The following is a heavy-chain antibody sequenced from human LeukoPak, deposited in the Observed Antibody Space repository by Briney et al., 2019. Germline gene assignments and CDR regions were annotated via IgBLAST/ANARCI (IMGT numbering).Heavy chain of an antibody. Sequence: ASVKVSCKASGYTFTSYGISWVRQAPGQGLEWMGWISAYNGNTNYAQKLQGRVTMTTDTSTSTAYMELRSLRSDDTAVYYCARVIIGIVGASYYYYYHYMDVWGKGTTVTVSS. CDR2: ISAYNGNT. CDR3: ARVIIGIVGASYYYYYHYMDV. D-gene: IGHD1-26*01. J-gene: IGHJ6*03. V-gene: IGHV1-18*01. CDR1: GYTFTSYG.